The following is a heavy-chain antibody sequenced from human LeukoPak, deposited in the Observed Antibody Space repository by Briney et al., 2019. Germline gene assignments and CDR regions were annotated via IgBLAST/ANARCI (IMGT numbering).Heavy chain of an antibody. CDR3: ASITGYSSSWYVGKSYFDY. Sequence: GASVKVSCTASGSTFTGYYMPWVRQAPGQGLEWMGWTNLNSGGTNYAQKFQGRVTMTRVTSISTAYMELSRLRSDDTAVYYCASITGYSSSWYVGKSYFDYWGQGTLVTVSS. CDR2: TNLNSGGT. CDR1: GSTFTGYY. D-gene: IGHD6-13*01. J-gene: IGHJ4*02. V-gene: IGHV1-2*02.